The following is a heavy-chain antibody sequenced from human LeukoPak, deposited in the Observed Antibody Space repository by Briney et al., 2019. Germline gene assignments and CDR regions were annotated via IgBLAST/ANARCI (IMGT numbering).Heavy chain of an antibody. CDR1: GYIFTGYY. D-gene: IGHD6-19*01. Sequence: ASVKVSCKASGYIFTGYYMHWVRQAPGQGLEWMGWINPNSGGTNYAQKFQGRVTMTRDTSISTAYMELSRLRSDDTAVYYCARAESSGWSSRGIDYWGQGTLVTVSS. V-gene: IGHV1-2*02. CDR2: INPNSGGT. CDR3: ARAESSGWSSRGIDY. J-gene: IGHJ4*02.